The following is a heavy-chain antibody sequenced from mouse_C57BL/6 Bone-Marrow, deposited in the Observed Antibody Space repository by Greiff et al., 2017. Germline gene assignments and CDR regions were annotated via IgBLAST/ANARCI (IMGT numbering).Heavy chain of an antibody. CDR2: IYPRSGNT. D-gene: IGHD1-1*01. Sequence: QVQLQQSGAELARPGASVKLSCKASGYTFTSYGISWVKQRTGQGLEWIGEIYPRSGNTYYNEKFKGKATLNADKSSSTAYMELRSLTSEDSAVYFCASPGIYYYGSSPAYWGQGTLVTVSA. CDR3: ASPGIYYYGSSPAY. V-gene: IGHV1-81*01. CDR1: GYTFTSYG. J-gene: IGHJ3*01.